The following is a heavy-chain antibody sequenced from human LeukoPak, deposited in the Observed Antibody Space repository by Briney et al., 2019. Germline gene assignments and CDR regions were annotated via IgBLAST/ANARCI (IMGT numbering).Heavy chain of an antibody. CDR2: IYRSGST. CDR1: GYSISSGYY. Sequence: SETLSRTCTVSGYSISSGYYWGWIRQPPGKGLEWIGSIYRSGSTYYNPSLKSRVTISVDTSKNQFSLKLSSVTAADTAVYYCARDCSGLNTYSGSYYSWFDPWGQGTLVTVSS. CDR3: ARDCSGLNTYSGSYYSWFDP. J-gene: IGHJ5*02. D-gene: IGHD1-26*01. V-gene: IGHV4-38-2*02.